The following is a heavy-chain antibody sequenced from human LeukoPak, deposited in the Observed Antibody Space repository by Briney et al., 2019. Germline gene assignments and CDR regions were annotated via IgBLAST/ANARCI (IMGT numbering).Heavy chain of an antibody. CDR2: INPSGDST. V-gene: IGHV1-46*01. D-gene: IGHD2-21*01. J-gene: IGHJ4*02. CDR3: VSIGRHLDPFDY. CDR1: GYTFTSYY. Sequence: ASVKVSFKASGYTFTSYYLHWVRQAPGQGLEWMGIINPSGDSTTYAQRFQDRITITRDTSTSTVYMELSSLRSEDTAVYYCVSIGRHLDPFDYWGQGTLVTVSS.